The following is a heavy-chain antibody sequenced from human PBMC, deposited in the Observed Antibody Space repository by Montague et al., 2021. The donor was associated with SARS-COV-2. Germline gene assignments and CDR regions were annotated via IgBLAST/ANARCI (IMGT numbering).Heavy chain of an antibody. Sequence: SETRSLTCTVSGGSIDSYYWSWLRQPPGKGLERIGYIYYRGTTNYNPSLESRVTMSVDTSKNQFSLNLSSVTAADTAMYYCARELQYNWFDPWGQGTLVTVSS. CDR3: ARELQYNWFDP. V-gene: IGHV4-59*01. CDR2: IYYRGTT. CDR1: GGSIDSYY. D-gene: IGHD2-21*02. J-gene: IGHJ5*02.